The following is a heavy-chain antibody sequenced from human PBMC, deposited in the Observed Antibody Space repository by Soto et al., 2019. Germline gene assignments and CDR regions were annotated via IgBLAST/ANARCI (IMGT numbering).Heavy chain of an antibody. Sequence: GGSLRLSCAASGFTFSSYAMHWVRQAPGKGLEWVAVISYDGSNKYYADSVKGRFTISRDNSKNTLYLQMNSLRAEDTAVYYCARDGIAAAGTENWFDPWGQGTLVTVSS. CDR1: GFTFSSYA. J-gene: IGHJ5*02. D-gene: IGHD6-13*01. CDR2: ISYDGSNK. V-gene: IGHV3-30-3*01. CDR3: ARDGIAAAGTENWFDP.